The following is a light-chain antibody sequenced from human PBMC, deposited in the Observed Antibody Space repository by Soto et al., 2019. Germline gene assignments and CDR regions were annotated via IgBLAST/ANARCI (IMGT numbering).Light chain of an antibody. J-gene: IGLJ2*01. CDR2: EVT. CDR3: SSYAGSNNVV. Sequence: QSALTQPPSASGSPGQSVTISCTGSSSDVGGYNYISWYQQHPGKAPKLILSEVTKRPSGVPDRFSGSKSGNTASLTVSGLQAEEAADYYCSSYAGSNNVVFGGGTKLTVL. CDR1: SSDVGGYNY. V-gene: IGLV2-8*01.